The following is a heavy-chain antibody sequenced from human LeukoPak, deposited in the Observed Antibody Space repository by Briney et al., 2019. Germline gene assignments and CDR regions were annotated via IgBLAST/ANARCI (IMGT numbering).Heavy chain of an antibody. CDR1: GYTFTNYF. CDR3: ARAMRDWFDP. Sequence: ASVKVSCKASGYTFTNYFMHWVRQAPGQGLEWMGVINPSGGGTTYAQRFQGRVTMTRDTSTSTVHMELSSLRSDDTAVYYCARAMRDWFDPWGQGTLVTVSS. CDR2: INPSGGGT. V-gene: IGHV1-46*01. J-gene: IGHJ5*02.